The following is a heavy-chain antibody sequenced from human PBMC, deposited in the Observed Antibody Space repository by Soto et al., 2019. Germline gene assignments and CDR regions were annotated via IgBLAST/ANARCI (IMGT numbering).Heavy chain of an antibody. Sequence: PGGSLRLSCAASGFTFSSYGMHWVRQAPGKGLEWVAVISYDGSNKYYADSVKGRFTISRDNSKNTLYLQMNSLRAEDTAVYYCAKGEYYDSSGYYQFDYWGQGTLVTVSS. CDR1: GFTFSSYG. CDR3: AKGEYYDSSGYYQFDY. J-gene: IGHJ4*02. V-gene: IGHV3-30*18. D-gene: IGHD3-22*01. CDR2: ISYDGSNK.